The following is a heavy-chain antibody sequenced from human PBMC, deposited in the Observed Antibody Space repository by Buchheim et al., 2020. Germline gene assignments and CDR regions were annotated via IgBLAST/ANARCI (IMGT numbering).Heavy chain of an antibody. J-gene: IGHJ6*02. CDR1: GYTFTGYY. Sequence: QVQLVQSGAEVKKPGASVKVSCKASGYTFTGYYMHWVRQAPGQGLEWMGWINPNSGGTNYVQKFQGWVTMTRDTSISTAYMELSRLRSDDTAVYYCARGVSRLQNPDYGMDVWGQGTT. CDR3: ARGVSRLQNPDYGMDV. V-gene: IGHV1-2*04. D-gene: IGHD4-11*01. CDR2: INPNSGGT.